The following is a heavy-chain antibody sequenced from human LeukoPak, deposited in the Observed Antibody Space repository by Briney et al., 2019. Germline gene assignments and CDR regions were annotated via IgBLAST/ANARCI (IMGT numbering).Heavy chain of an antibody. J-gene: IGHJ4*02. CDR3: AGHSAVAGTYFDY. V-gene: IGHV4-39*01. CDR2: IYYSGST. Sequence: SETLSLTCTVSGGSISSSSYYWGWIRQPPGKGLEWIGSIYYSGSTYYNPSLKSRVTISVDTSKNQFSLKLSSVTAADTAVYYCAGHSAVAGTYFDYWGQGTLVTVSS. CDR1: GGSISSSSYY. D-gene: IGHD6-19*01.